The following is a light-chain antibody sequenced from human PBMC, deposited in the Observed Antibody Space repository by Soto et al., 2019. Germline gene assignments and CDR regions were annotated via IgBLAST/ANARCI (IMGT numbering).Light chain of an antibody. J-gene: IGKJ2*01. CDR3: HQYSNWPPFT. CDR1: QNVGTS. Sequence: IILTQSPATLSVSPGEGASLSCRASQNVGTSLAWYQQKSGQAPRLLIYGASTRAAGVPARFSGSASGTKYTLTITSLQSEDVALYYCHQYSNWPPFTFGQGTRLEIK. CDR2: GAS. V-gene: IGKV3-15*01.